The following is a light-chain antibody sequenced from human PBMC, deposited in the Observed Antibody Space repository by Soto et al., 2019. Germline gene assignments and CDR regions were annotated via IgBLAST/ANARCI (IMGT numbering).Light chain of an antibody. CDR3: QQRRYWPVT. CDR2: DAS. CDR1: QSVSSY. V-gene: IGKV3-11*01. Sequence: EIVLTQSPAILSMSPGERATLSCRASQSVSSYFAWYQQKPGQAPRLLIYDASNRATGVPARFSGSGSGTNFILTISILEPEDFAVYYCQQRRYWPVTFGQGT. J-gene: IGKJ1*01.